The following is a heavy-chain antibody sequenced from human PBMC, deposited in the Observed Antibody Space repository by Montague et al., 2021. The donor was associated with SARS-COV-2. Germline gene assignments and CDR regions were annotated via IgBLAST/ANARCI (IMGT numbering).Heavy chain of an antibody. J-gene: IGHJ3*02. V-gene: IGHV4-61*01. D-gene: IGHD2-2*01. Sequence: SETLSLTCTVSGGSISNSIYYWGWIRQPPGKGLEWIGYIYNTGRTNYNPSLKSRVTISMDTSKNQFSLKVDSVSAADTAVYYCATEMPAYDVFDIWGQGTMVTVSS. CDR2: IYNTGRT. CDR1: GGSISNSIYY. CDR3: ATEMPAYDVFDI.